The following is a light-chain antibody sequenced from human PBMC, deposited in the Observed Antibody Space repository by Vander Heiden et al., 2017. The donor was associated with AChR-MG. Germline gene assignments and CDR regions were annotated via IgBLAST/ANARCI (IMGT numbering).Light chain of an antibody. V-gene: IGKV3-15*01. CDR1: QSGSSN. CDR2: GAS. J-gene: IGKJ1*01. CDR3: QLYNNWPSWT. Sequence: EIVMTQSPATLSVSPGERATLPRRASQSGSSNLAGYQQKPGQAPRLLIYGASTRATFIPARFSGSGFGTEFTLTSSSRQSEDCAGYYCQLYNNWPSWTFGQGTKVEIK.